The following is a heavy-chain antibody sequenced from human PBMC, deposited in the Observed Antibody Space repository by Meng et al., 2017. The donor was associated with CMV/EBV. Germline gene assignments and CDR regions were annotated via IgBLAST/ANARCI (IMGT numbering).Heavy chain of an antibody. Sequence: QGQLQQGGAGLLKASETLSLTFAVYGGSFSGYYWSWIRQPPGKGLEWIGEINHSGSTNYNPSLKSRVTVSVDTSKNQFSLKLSSVTAADTAVYYCARGLWFGELSPFDYWGQGTLVTVSS. CDR1: GGSFSGYY. CDR3: ARGLWFGELSPFDY. V-gene: IGHV4-34*01. J-gene: IGHJ4*02. CDR2: INHSGST. D-gene: IGHD3-10*01.